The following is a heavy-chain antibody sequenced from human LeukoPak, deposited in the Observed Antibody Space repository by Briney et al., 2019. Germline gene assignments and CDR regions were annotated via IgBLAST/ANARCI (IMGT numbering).Heavy chain of an antibody. CDR2: IRSKANNYAT. Sequence: GGSLRLSCAASGFILSDSTMHWVRQASGKGLEWVGRIRSKANNYATVYAASVKGRFTISREDSKNTAYLQMNSLKNEDTAVYHCTRHQSRLGDAFDIWGQGTMVTVSS. J-gene: IGHJ3*02. CDR1: GFILSDST. V-gene: IGHV3-73*01. CDR3: TRHQSRLGDAFDI.